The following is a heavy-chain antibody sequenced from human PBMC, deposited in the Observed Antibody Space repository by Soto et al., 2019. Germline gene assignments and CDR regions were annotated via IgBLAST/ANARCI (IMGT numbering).Heavy chain of an antibody. Sequence: LSVTCTFSVGSVNIGGYYWSWIRQHPGKGLEWIGYINYSGSTNYNPSLKSRVIISRDTSKNQLSLNLSSVTAADTAIYYCARNYYNRKVYGYWGQGTLVTVSS. V-gene: IGHV4-31*03. CDR3: ARNYYNRKVYGY. J-gene: IGHJ4*02. D-gene: IGHD3-22*01. CDR1: VGSVNIGGYY. CDR2: INYSGST.